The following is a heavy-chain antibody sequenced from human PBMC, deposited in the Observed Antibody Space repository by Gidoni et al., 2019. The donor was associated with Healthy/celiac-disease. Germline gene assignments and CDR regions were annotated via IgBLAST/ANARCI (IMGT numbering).Heavy chain of an antibody. CDR1: GFTFSSYA. CDR3: ANLLVYGDYVGWFDP. J-gene: IGHJ5*02. Sequence: EVQLLESGGGLVQPGGSLRLSCAASGFTFSSYAMSWVRQAPGNGLEWVSAISGSGGSTYYADSVKGRFTISRDNSKNTLYLQMNSLRAEDTAVYYCANLLVYGDYVGWFDPWGQGTLVTVSS. V-gene: IGHV3-23*01. CDR2: ISGSGGST. D-gene: IGHD4-17*01.